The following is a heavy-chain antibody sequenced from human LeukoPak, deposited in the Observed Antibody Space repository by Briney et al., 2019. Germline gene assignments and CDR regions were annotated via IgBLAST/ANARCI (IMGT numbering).Heavy chain of an antibody. V-gene: IGHV1-2*02. J-gene: IGHJ4*02. CDR1: GYTLTELS. D-gene: IGHD3-22*01. CDR3: ASLAGYYYDSSGYDWNY. CDR2: INPNSGGT. Sequence: ASVKVSCKVSGYTLTELSMHWVRQAPGQGLEWMGWINPNSGGTNYAQKFQGRVTMTRDTSISTAYMELSRLRSDDTAVYYCASLAGYYYDSSGYDWNYWGQGTLVTVSS.